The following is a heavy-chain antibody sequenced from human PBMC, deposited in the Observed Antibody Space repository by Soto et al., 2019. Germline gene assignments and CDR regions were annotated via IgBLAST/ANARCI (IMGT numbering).Heavy chain of an antibody. Sequence: PSETLSLTCTVSGGSISSSSYYWGWIRQPPGKGLEWIGSIYYSGSTYYNPSLKSRVTISVDTSKNQFSLKLSSVTAADTAVYYCARSPLFGPAASVYYYYGMDVWGQGTTVTVSS. J-gene: IGHJ6*02. D-gene: IGHD2-2*01. CDR1: GGSISSSSYY. V-gene: IGHV4-39*01. CDR3: ARSPLFGPAASVYYYYGMDV. CDR2: IYYSGST.